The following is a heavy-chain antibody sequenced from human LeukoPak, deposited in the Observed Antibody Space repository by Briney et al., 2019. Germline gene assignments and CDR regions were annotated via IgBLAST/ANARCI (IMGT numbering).Heavy chain of an antibody. CDR3: ARIPGYSSGWFDY. J-gene: IGHJ4*02. D-gene: IGHD6-19*01. V-gene: IGHV4-59*01. Sequence: SETLSLTCTISGGSISTYYWIWIRQPPGKGLEWIGYIYYSGSTNYNPSLKSRVTISVDTSKNQFSLKLNSVTAADTAVYYCARIPGYSSGWFDYWGQGTLVTVSS. CDR1: GGSISTYY. CDR2: IYYSGST.